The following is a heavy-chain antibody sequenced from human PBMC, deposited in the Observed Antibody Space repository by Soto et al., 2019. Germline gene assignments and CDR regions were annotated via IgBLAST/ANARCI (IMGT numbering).Heavy chain of an antibody. CDR1: GGSISSYY. Sequence: SETLSLTCTVSGGSISSYYWSWIRQPPGKGLEWIGYIYYSGSTNYNPSLKSRVTISVDTSKNQFSLKLSSVTAADTAVYYCARDDVLCDGGRCYGVPLDVWGKGTTVTVSS. CDR2: IYYSGST. J-gene: IGHJ6*04. V-gene: IGHV4-59*01. D-gene: IGHD2-15*01. CDR3: ARDDVLCDGGRCYGVPLDV.